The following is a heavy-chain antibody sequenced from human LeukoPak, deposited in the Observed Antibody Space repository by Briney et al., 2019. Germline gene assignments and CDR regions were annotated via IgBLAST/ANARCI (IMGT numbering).Heavy chain of an antibody. V-gene: IGHV3-30*03. D-gene: IGHD2-15*01. Sequence: GGSLRLSCAASGFTFSSYGMHWVRQAPGKGLEWVAVISYDGSNKYYADSVKGRFTISRDNSKNTLYLQMNSLRAEDTAVYYCARGRYCSGGSCFGYWGQGTLVTVSS. CDR3: ARGRYCSGGSCFGY. CDR2: ISYDGSNK. J-gene: IGHJ4*02. CDR1: GFTFSSYG.